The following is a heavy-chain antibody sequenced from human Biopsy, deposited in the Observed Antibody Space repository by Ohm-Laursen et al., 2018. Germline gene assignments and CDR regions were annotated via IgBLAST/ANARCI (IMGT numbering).Heavy chain of an antibody. CDR1: GDSISSGGNY. J-gene: IGHJ4*02. D-gene: IGHD5-12*01. CDR3: ARADMVTTIADY. V-gene: IGHV4-31*11. Sequence: TLSLTCAVSGDSISSGGNYWSWIRQFPGKGLEWIAYIYHTGSTYYNPSLKSRLSIAIDTSKNQFSVSPRSVTAADTAVYYCARADMVTTIADYWGQGTLVTVSS. CDR2: IYHTGST.